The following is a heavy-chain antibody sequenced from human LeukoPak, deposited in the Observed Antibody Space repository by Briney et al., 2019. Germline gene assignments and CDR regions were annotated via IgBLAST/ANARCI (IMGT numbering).Heavy chain of an antibody. V-gene: IGHV4-34*01. D-gene: IGHD2-2*01. CDR3: ARGYCSSTSCFSTL. CDR2: INHSGST. CDR1: GGSFSGYY. Sequence: SETLSLTCAVYGGSFSGYYWSWIRQPPGKGLEWIGEINHSGSTNYNPSIKSRVTISVDTSKNQFSLKLSSVTAANTAVYYCARGYCSSTSCFSTLWGQGTLVTVSS. J-gene: IGHJ4*02.